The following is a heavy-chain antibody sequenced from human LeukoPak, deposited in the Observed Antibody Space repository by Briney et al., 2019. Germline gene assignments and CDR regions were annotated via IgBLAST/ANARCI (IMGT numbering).Heavy chain of an antibody. CDR2: ISAYNGNT. Sequence: GASVKVSCKASGYTFTGYGISWVRQAPGQGLEWMGWISAYNGNTNYAQKLQGRVTMTTDTSTSTAYMELRSLRSDDTAVYYCASIGYCSGGSCYYYYGMDVWGQGTTVTVSS. V-gene: IGHV1-18*01. CDR1: GYTFTGYG. J-gene: IGHJ6*02. CDR3: ASIGYCSGGSCYYYYGMDV. D-gene: IGHD2-15*01.